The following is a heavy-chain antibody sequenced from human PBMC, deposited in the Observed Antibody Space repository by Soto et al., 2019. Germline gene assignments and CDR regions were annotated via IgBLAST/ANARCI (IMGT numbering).Heavy chain of an antibody. Sequence: QVQLQASGPGLAKPSQTLSLTCAISGDGVSSNSAAWNWIRQSPSRGLEWLGRTYYRSKWYNHYAVSVQSRISINPDRSKNHFSLQLNSVSPEDTAVYYCARGPAAIRKWFDSWGQGTLVIVS. CDR2: TYYRSKWYN. CDR3: ARGPAAIRKWFDS. D-gene: IGHD2-2*01. CDR1: GDGVSSNSAA. J-gene: IGHJ5*01. V-gene: IGHV6-1*01.